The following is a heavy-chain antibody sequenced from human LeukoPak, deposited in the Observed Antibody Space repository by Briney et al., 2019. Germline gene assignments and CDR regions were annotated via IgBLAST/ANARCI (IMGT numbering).Heavy chain of an antibody. CDR1: GGSITTYY. CDR2: IYHSGST. V-gene: IGHV4-59*12. CDR3: ARAWYYYDSSGYYPFDY. D-gene: IGHD3-22*01. Sequence: SETLSLTCTVSGGSITTYYWSWIRQPPGKGLEWIGYIYHSGSTNYNPSLKSRVTISVDTSKNQFSLKLSSVTAADTAVYYCARAWYYYDSSGYYPFDYWGQGTLVTVSS. J-gene: IGHJ4*02.